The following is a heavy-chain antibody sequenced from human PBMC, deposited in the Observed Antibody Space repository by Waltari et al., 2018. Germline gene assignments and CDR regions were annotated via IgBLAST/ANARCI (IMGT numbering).Heavy chain of an antibody. CDR3: ARVFDSSQYYYGSDY. Sequence: QVQLVQSGTEVKKPGASVKVSCKASGYTFSNYGVSWVLQAPGQRLEWVGWIAAYNGNTHSAPKLQGRVTMTTDTSTTTAYLELRSLTSDDTAVYYCARVFDSSQYYYGSDYWGQGTLVTVSS. CDR1: GYTFSNYG. V-gene: IGHV1-18*01. D-gene: IGHD3-22*01. J-gene: IGHJ4*02. CDR2: IAAYNGNT.